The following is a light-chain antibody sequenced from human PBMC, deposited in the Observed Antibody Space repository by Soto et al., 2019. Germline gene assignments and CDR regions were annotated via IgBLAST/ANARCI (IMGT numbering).Light chain of an antibody. Sequence: QSALTQPASVSGSPGQSITISCTGTSHDVGSYNLVSWYQQYPGTAPRLIIYEGSKRPSGVSNRFSGSKSGNTASLTISGLQTEDEADYYCCSYAHRSPFVVFGGGTKVTVL. CDR2: EGS. J-gene: IGLJ2*01. CDR3: CSYAHRSPFVV. V-gene: IGLV2-23*03. CDR1: SHDVGSYNL.